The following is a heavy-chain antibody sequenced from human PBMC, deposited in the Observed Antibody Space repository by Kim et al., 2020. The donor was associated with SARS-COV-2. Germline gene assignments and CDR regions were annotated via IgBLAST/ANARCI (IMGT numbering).Heavy chain of an antibody. CDR1: GGSFSGYY. V-gene: IGHV4-34*01. D-gene: IGHD3-3*01. J-gene: IGHJ6*03. CDR3: ARGTPRQRYYDFWSGSAGNYYYMDV. CDR2: INHSGST. Sequence: SETLSLTCAVYGGSFSGYYWSWIRQPPGKGLEWIGEINHSGSTNYNPSLKSRVTISVDTSKNQFSLKLSSVTAADTAVYYCARGTPRQRYYDFWSGSAGNYYYMDVWGKGTTVTVSS.